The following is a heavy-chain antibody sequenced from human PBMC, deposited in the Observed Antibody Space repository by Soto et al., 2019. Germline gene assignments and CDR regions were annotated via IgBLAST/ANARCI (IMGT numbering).Heavy chain of an antibody. J-gene: IGHJ4*02. D-gene: IGHD1-26*01. CDR3: AKRTGTRVGATDY. Sequence: GGSLRLSCAASGFTVSSNYMSWVRQAPGKGLEWVSVIYSGGSTYYADSVKGRFTISRDNSKNTLYLQMNSLRAEDTAIYYCAKRTGTRVGATDYWGQGTLVTVSS. CDR1: GFTVSSNY. V-gene: IGHV3-53*01. CDR2: IYSGGST.